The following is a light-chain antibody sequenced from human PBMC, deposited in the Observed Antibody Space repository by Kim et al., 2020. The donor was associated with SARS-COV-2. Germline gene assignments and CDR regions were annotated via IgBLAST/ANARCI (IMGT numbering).Light chain of an antibody. CDR1: SGHSSNA. Sequence: QLVLTQSRSASASLGASVKLTCTLRSGHSSNAIAWHQQQPEKGPRYLMRLNSDGSHSRGDGIPDRLSGSSSGAERYLTISSLQAEDEADYYCQTWGAGFVVFGGGTKLTVL. CDR2: LNSDGSH. J-gene: IGLJ2*01. CDR3: QTWGAGFVV. V-gene: IGLV4-69*01.